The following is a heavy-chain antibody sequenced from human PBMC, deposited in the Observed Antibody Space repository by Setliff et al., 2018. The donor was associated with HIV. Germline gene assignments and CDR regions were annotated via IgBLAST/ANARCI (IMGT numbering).Heavy chain of an antibody. J-gene: IGHJ4*02. CDR1: GGSISSYY. V-gene: IGHV4-59*01. Sequence: KTSETLSLTCTVSGGSISSYYWNWIRQPPGKGLEWIGYIYYSGVTNYNPSLKSRVTISLDTSKNQFSLKLTSVTAADTAVYCARDTSGGYWGQGTLVTVSS. CDR2: IYYSGVT. CDR3: ARDTSGGY. D-gene: IGHD3-10*01.